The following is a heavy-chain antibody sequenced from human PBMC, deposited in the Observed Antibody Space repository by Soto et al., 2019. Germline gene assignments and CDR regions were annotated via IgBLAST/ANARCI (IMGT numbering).Heavy chain of an antibody. J-gene: IGHJ6*02. CDR2: IKSKNDGGTT. D-gene: IGHD2-21*01. CDR3: SIPGAYCGPITGYGLAV. Sequence: PGGSLRLSCAASGFSFSNSWFNWVRQAPGKGLEWVGRIKSKNDGGTTDYAAPVKGRFTISRDDSKNTVYLQMTSLKTDDTAVYYCSIPGAYCGPITGYGLAVWGQGTTVTVS. CDR1: GFSFSNSW. V-gene: IGHV3-15*07.